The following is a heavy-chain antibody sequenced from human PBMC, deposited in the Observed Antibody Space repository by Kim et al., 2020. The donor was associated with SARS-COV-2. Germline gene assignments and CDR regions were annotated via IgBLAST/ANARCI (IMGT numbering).Heavy chain of an antibody. J-gene: IGHJ4*02. CDR3: AKLLNMKVGDQVDY. CDR1: GFTFSNYG. Sequence: GGSLRLSCSASGFTFSNYGMHWVRQAPGKGLEFVSGISANGDYTSFAVSLRGRFSISRDNSKNMLYLQMSSLRAEDTAFYYCAKLLNMKVGDQVDYWGQGTLVTVSS. CDR2: ISANGDYT. V-gene: IGHV3-64D*09. D-gene: IGHD1-26*01.